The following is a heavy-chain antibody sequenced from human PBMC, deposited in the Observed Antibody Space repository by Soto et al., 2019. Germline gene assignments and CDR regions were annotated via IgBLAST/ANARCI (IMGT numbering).Heavy chain of an antibody. D-gene: IGHD2-21*01. CDR3: ARLGAYYQSLDP. CDR2: IFYSGST. Sequence: SETLSLTCTVSGGSLRRYYWSLVRQSPGKGLEWIGSIFYSGSTNYNPSLKSQVTISVDTSKSQFTLNLNSVTAADTAVYYCARLGAYYQSLDPWGPGTLVTVSS. V-gene: IGHV4-59*08. J-gene: IGHJ5*02. CDR1: GGSLRRYY.